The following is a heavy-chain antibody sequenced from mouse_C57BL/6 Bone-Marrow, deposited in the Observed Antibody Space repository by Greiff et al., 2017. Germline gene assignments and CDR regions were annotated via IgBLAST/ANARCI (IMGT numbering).Heavy chain of an antibody. CDR3: ARGHGSSFWYFDV. CDR1: GYTFTDYN. CDR2: INPNNGGT. V-gene: IGHV1-22*01. J-gene: IGHJ1*03. D-gene: IGHD1-1*01. Sequence: VQLKQSGPELVKPGASVKMSCKASGYTFTDYNMHWVKQSHGKSLEWIGYINPNNGGTSYNQKFKGKATLTVNKSSSTAYMELRSLTSEDSAVYYCARGHGSSFWYFDVWGTGTTVTVSS.